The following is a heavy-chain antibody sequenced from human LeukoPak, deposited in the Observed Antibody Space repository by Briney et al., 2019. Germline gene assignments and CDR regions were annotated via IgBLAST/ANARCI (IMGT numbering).Heavy chain of an antibody. CDR1: GYTFTGYY. V-gene: IGHV1-2*06. J-gene: IGHJ4*02. CDR3: ARGHYYDSSLRPYYFDY. D-gene: IGHD3-22*01. Sequence: GASVKVSCKASGYTFTGYYMHWVRQAPGQGLEWMGRINPNSGGANSAQKFHGRVTMTRDTSINTVYMELSRLRSDDTAVYYCARGHYYDSSLRPYYFDYWGQGTLVTVSS. CDR2: INPNSGGA.